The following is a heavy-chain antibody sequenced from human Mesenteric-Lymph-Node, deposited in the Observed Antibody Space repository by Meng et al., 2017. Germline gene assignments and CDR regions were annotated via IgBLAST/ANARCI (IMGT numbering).Heavy chain of an antibody. V-gene: IGHV3-NL1*01. CDR2: IYSGGST. Sequence: GGSLRLSCAASGFTFSSYGMHWVRQAPGKGLEWVSVIYSGGSTYYADSVKGRFTISRDNSKNTLYLQMNSLRAEDTAVYYCARDRGGSSWSYYYYYYGMDVWGQGTTVTVSS. J-gene: IGHJ6*02. D-gene: IGHD6-13*01. CDR3: ARDRGGSSWSYYYYYYGMDV. CDR1: GFTFSSYG.